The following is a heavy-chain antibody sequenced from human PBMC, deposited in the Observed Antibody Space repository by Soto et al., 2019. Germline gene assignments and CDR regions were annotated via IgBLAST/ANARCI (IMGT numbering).Heavy chain of an antibody. CDR1: GGSISSSSYY. CDR3: AGTLGYCSGGSCYDDAFDI. V-gene: IGHV4-39*01. J-gene: IGHJ3*02. Sequence: SETLSLTCTVSGGSISSSSYYWGWIRQPPGKGLEWIGSIYYSGSTYYNPSLKSRVTISVDTSKNQFSLKLSSVTAADTAVYYCAGTLGYCSGGSCYDDAFDIWGQATMVTVSS. D-gene: IGHD2-15*01. CDR2: IYYSGST.